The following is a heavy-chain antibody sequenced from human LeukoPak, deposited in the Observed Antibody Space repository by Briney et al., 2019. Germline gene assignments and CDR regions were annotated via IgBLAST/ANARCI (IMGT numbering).Heavy chain of an antibody. V-gene: IGHV3-23*01. D-gene: IGHD6-13*01. J-gene: IGHJ4*02. CDR3: ATGSSSWYSLDY. Sequence: GGSLRLSCAASGFTFSSYAMSWVRQAPGKGLEWVSAISGSGGSTYYADSVKGRFTISRDNSKNTLYLQMNSLRAEDTAVYYCATGSSSWYSLDYWGQGTLVTVSS. CDR1: GFTFSSYA. CDR2: ISGSGGST.